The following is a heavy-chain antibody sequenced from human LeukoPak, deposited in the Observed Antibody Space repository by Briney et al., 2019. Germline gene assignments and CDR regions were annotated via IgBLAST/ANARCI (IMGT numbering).Heavy chain of an antibody. Sequence: SETLSLTCTVSGGSIGSTSYYWSWIRQPPGKGLEWIGEINHSGSTNYNPSLKSRVTISVDTSKNQFSLKLSSVTAADTAVYYCARGYDYGATFVYYYYGMDVWGQGTTVTVSS. V-gene: IGHV4-39*07. CDR3: ARGYDYGATFVYYYYGMDV. J-gene: IGHJ6*02. CDR1: GGSIGSTSYY. CDR2: INHSGST. D-gene: IGHD4-17*01.